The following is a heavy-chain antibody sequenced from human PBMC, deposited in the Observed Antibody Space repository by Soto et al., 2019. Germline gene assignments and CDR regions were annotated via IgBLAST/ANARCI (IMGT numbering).Heavy chain of an antibody. J-gene: IGHJ4*02. D-gene: IGHD4-17*01. CDR1: GGSFSGYY. CDR2: INHSGST. V-gene: IGHV4-34*01. CDR3: ARLSSDDYGDMLDY. Sequence: TSETLSVTCAVYGGSFSGYYWSWIRQPPGKGLEWIGEINHSGSTNYNPSLKSRVTISVDTSKNQFSLKLSSVTAADTAVYYCARLSSDDYGDMLDYWGQGTLVTVSS.